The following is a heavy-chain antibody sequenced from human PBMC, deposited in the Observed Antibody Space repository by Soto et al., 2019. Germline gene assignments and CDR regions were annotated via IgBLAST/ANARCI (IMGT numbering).Heavy chain of an antibody. J-gene: IGHJ4*02. V-gene: IGHV3-74*01. Sequence: EVQLVESGGGLVQPGGSLGLSCAGSGFTFSNYWMHWVRQAPGKGLEWVSRIDHDGPTDYADSVRGRFTISRDNAENTLYLQMNSLRPEDTAVYYCVRDRHGDYWGQGTLVTVSS. CDR3: VRDRHGDY. CDR2: IDHDGPT. CDR1: GFTFSNYW.